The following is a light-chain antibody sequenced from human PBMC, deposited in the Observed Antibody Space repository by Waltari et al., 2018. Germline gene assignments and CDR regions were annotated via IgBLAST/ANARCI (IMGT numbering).Light chain of an antibody. CDR2: LGS. Sequence: DIVMTQSPLSLPVTPGEPASISCRSSQSLLHSNGYNYLDWYLQKPGQSPQLLIYLGSNRASGVPYRFSGSGSGTDFTLKISRVEAEDVGVYYCMQALQTPGLTFGGGTKVEIK. J-gene: IGKJ4*01. CDR3: MQALQTPGLT. V-gene: IGKV2-28*01. CDR1: QSLLHSNGYNY.